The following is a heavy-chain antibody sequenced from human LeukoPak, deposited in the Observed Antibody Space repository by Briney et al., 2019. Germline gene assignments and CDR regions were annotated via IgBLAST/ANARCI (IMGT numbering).Heavy chain of an antibody. V-gene: IGHV1-2*02. CDR1: GYTFTGYY. J-gene: IGHJ4*02. CDR2: INPSSGGT. CDR3: ATRYGSGSYYTSGPIDY. D-gene: IGHD3-10*01. Sequence: GASVKVSCKASGYTFTGYYMHWVRQAPGQGLEWMGWINPSSGGTNSAEKFQGRVTMTRDTSISTAYMELSRLRSDDTAVYYCATRYGSGSYYTSGPIDYWGQGTLVTVSS.